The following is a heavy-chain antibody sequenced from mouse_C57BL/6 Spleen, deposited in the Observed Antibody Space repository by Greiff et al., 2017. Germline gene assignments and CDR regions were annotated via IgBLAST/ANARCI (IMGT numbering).Heavy chain of an antibody. J-gene: IGHJ3*01. CDR3: SSRVAYGGATY. V-gene: IGHV2-6*01. CDR2: IWGVGST. D-gene: IGHD1-1*01. Sequence: VQLQQSGPGLVAPSQCLSITCTVSGFSLTSYGVDWVRQSPGKGLEWLGVIWGVGSTNYNSALKSGLSISKDNSKSQVFFKMNSLQTDDTAMYYFSSRVAYGGATYWGQGTLVTVSA. CDR1: GFSLTSYG.